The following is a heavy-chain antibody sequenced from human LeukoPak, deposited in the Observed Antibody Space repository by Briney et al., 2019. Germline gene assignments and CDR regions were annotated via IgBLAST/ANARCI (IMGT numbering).Heavy chain of an antibody. CDR1: GDSISNYY. J-gene: IGHJ4*02. V-gene: IGHV4-4*07. Sequence: SETLSLTCTVSGDSISNYYWNWIRQPAGQGLEWIGRIYSSGSTNYNPSLKSRVTMSVDTSKNQFSLKLSSVTAADTAVYYCARGKRRGYYGSGSYYPFDYWGQGTLVTVSS. CDR3: ARGKRRGYYGSGSYYPFDY. D-gene: IGHD3-10*01. CDR2: IYSSGST.